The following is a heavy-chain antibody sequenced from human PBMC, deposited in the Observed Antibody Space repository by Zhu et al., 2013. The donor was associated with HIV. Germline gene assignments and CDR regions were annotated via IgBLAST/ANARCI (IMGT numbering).Heavy chain of an antibody. CDR3: ARPGKTSGWYVYWFDV. CDR2: MNPKSGNS. V-gene: IGHV1-8*02. D-gene: IGHD6-19*01. CDR1: GYTFSNYD. J-gene: IGHJ5*02. Sequence: QVQLVQSGAEVKKPGASVRVSCKASGYTFSNYDINWVRQAPGQGLEWMGWMNPKSGNSGYAQKFQGRVTMTRDASTDTAYMDLSSLRFEDSAMYYCARPGKTSGWYVYWFDVWGQGTLLTVSS.